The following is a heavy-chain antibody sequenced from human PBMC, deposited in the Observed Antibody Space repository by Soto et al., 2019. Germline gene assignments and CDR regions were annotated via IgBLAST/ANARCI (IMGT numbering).Heavy chain of an antibody. J-gene: IGHJ4*02. CDR2: ISGSGGST. V-gene: IGHV3-23*01. Sequence: PGGSVRLSCAASGFTFIGYAMSWVRQAPGKGLEWVSAISGSGGSTYYADSVKGRFTISRDNSKNTLYLQMNSLRAEDTAVYYCAKHYIAVAGPCDYWGQGTLVTVSS. CDR1: GFTFIGYA. CDR3: AKHYIAVAGPCDY. D-gene: IGHD6-19*01.